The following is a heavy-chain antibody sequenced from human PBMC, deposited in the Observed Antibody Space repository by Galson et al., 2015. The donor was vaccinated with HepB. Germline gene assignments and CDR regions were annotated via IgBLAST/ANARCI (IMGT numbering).Heavy chain of an antibody. J-gene: IGHJ6*03. CDR3: TRDELQNIVVVPAATRPYYYYYYYMDV. V-gene: IGHV3-49*03. CDR2: IRSKAYGGTT. Sequence: SLRLSCAASGFTFGDYAMSWFRQAPGKGLEWVGFIRSKAYGGTTEYAASVKGRFTISRDDSKSIAYLQMNSLKTEDTAVYYCTRDELQNIVVVPAATRPYYYYYYYMDVWGKGTTVTVSS. D-gene: IGHD2-2*01. CDR1: GFTFGDYA.